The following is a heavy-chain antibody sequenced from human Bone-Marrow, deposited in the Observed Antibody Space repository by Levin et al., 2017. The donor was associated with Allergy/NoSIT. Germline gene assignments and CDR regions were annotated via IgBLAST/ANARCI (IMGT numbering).Heavy chain of an antibody. V-gene: IGHV3-9*01. D-gene: IGHD4-11*01. CDR1: GFTFDAYA. CDR2: ISWNSNSL. Sequence: GGSLRLSCAASGFTFDAYAMHWVRQAPGKGLEWVSGISWNSNSLVYADSVKGRFTISRDNAKNSLYLQVSSLRSEDSALYYCVQGGSTVASLASLAAWGQGTLVTVSS. CDR3: VQGGSTVASLASLAA. J-gene: IGHJ5*02.